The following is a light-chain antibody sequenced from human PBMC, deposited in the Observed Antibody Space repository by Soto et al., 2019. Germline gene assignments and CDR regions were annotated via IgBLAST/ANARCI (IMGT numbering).Light chain of an antibody. Sequence: QSALTQPRSVSGSPGQSVTISCTGTSSDVGVYNFVSWYQHHPGKAPKLMIYDVSKRPSGVPDRFSGSKSGSTASLTISGLQAAAAADYYCSSYAAAYTVLFGGGTKVTVL. CDR2: DVS. CDR1: SSDVGVYNF. V-gene: IGLV2-11*01. CDR3: SSYAAAYTVL. J-gene: IGLJ2*01.